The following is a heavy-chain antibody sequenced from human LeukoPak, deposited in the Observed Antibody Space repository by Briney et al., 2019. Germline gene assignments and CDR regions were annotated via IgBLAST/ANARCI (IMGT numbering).Heavy chain of an antibody. CDR2: INPNTGNP. V-gene: IGHV7-4-1*02. D-gene: IGHD4-17*01. Sequence: GASVKVSCKASGYIFSIYAMIWVRQAPGQGLELMGWINPNTGNPTYAQGFTGRFVFSLDTSVSTAYLQISSLKAEDTAVYYCARDLRYGDYVYYYYMDVWGKGTTVTVSS. CDR1: GYIFSIYA. J-gene: IGHJ6*03. CDR3: ARDLRYGDYVYYYYMDV.